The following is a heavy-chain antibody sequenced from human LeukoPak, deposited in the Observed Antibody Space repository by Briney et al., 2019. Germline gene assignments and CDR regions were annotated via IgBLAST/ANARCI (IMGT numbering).Heavy chain of an antibody. V-gene: IGHV1-69*05. CDR3: ARSPQTKPTVTKYYFDY. CDR1: GYTFTSYA. J-gene: IGHJ4*02. CDR2: IIPIFGTA. D-gene: IGHD4-11*01. Sequence: GASVKVSCKASGYTFTSYAMNWVRQAPGQGLEWMGGIIPIFGTANYAQKFQGRVTITTDESTSTAYMELSSLRSEDTAVYYCARSPQTKPTVTKYYFDYWGQGTLVTVSS.